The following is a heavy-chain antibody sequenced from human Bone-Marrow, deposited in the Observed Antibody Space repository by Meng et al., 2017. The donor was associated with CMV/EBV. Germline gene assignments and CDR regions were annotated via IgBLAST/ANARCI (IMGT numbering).Heavy chain of an antibody. D-gene: IGHD2-15*01. V-gene: IGHV3-7*01. Sequence: LSLTCAASGFTFSSFWMSWVRQAPGRGLEWVANIKQDGSAKNYVDSVKGRFTISRDNAKNSLYLQMNSLRAEDTAVYYCARVAPLGSGGDSFDYWGQGTLVTVSS. CDR1: GFTFSSFW. J-gene: IGHJ4*02. CDR2: IKQDGSAK. CDR3: ARVAPLGSGGDSFDY.